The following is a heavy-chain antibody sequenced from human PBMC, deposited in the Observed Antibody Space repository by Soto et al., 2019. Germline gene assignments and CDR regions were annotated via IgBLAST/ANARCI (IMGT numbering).Heavy chain of an antibody. Sequence: SXTLSLTCTVSGGSMSSYYWSWIRQPPGKGLEWIGYIYYSGSTNYNPSLKSRVTISVDTSKNQFSLKMSSVTAADTAVYYCARAYAYYFDYWGQGTLVTVSS. CDR2: IYYSGST. V-gene: IGHV4-59*01. J-gene: IGHJ4*02. CDR3: ARAYAYYFDY. CDR1: GGSMSSYY.